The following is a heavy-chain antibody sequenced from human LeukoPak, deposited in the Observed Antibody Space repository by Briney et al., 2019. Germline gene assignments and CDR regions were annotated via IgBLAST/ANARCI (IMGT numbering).Heavy chain of an antibody. CDR3: AKSFAYCGGDCYSDY. CDR2: INSDGGTT. V-gene: IGHV3-74*01. D-gene: IGHD2-21*02. CDR1: GFTFGTYW. Sequence: PGGSLRLSCGASGFTFGTYWMHWVRQAPGKGLVWVSGINSDGGTTTYADSVKGRFTISRDNSKNTLYLQMNSLRAEDTAVYYCAKSFAYCGGDCYSDYWGQGTLVTVSS. J-gene: IGHJ4*02.